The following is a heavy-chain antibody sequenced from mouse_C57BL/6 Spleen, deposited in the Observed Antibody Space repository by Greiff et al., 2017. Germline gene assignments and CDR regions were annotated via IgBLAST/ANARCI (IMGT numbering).Heavy chain of an antibody. Sequence: VQLQQSDAELVKPGASVKISCKVSGYTFTDHTIHWMKQRPEQGLEWIGYIYPRDGSTKYNEKFKGKATLTADKSSSTAYMQLNSLTSEDSAVYFCAREVYYGNYFYAMDYWGQGTSVTVSS. CDR3: AREVYYGNYFYAMDY. V-gene: IGHV1-78*01. CDR1: GYTFTDHT. J-gene: IGHJ4*01. CDR2: IYPRDGST. D-gene: IGHD2-1*01.